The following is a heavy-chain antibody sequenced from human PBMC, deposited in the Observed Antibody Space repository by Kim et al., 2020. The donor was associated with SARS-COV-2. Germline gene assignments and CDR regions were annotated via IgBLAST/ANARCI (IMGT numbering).Heavy chain of an antibody. V-gene: IGHV4-59*01. Sequence: SETLSLTCTVSGAYISSYYWSWIRQPPGKGLEWIAYFYYSGGTNYNPSLKSRVTISVDTSKNQLSLKLNSVTVADTAVYYCARSYYDILTGYFWFDPWGQGTLVTVSS. D-gene: IGHD3-9*01. CDR3: ARSYYDILTGYFWFDP. CDR2: FYYSGGT. CDR1: GAYISSYY. J-gene: IGHJ5*02.